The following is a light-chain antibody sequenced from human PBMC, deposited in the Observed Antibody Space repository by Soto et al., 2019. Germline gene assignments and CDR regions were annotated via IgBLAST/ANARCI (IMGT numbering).Light chain of an antibody. J-gene: IGKJ5*01. Sequence: EIVLTQSPGTLSLSPGARAPLSCRARQSVSSSYLAWYQQKPGQAPRLLIYGASTRATGIPARFSGSGSGTEFTLTISSLQSEDFAVYYCQQRRNWPPGITFGQGTRLEIK. V-gene: IGKV3D-20*02. CDR2: GAS. CDR1: QSVSSSY. CDR3: QQRRNWPPGIT.